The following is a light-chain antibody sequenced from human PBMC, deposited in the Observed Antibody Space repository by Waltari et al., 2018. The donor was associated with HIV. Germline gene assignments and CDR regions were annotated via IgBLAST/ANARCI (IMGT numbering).Light chain of an antibody. CDR1: SSDVGHYNY. V-gene: IGLV2-11*01. CDR3: CSYAGASTSVI. J-gene: IGLJ2*01. Sequence: QSALTQPRSVSGSPGQSVTISCTGTSSDVGHYNYVSWYQQFPGKAPPRLIYDVNKRPSGVPGRFSGSKSGNTASLTISRLQPDDEADYYCCSYAGASTSVIFGGGTKLTVL. CDR2: DVN.